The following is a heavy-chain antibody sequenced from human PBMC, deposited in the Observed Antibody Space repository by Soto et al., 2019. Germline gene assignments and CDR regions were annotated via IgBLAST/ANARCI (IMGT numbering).Heavy chain of an antibody. D-gene: IGHD2-21*01. J-gene: IGHJ4*02. CDR3: ARDLWSRTAGFYFDY. CDR1: GFTVSSNY. CDR2: IYSGGRT. Sequence: GGSLRLSCAASGFTVSSNYMSWVRQAPGKGLEWVSVIYSGGRTYYADSVKGRFTISRDNSKNTLYLQMNSLRAEDTAVYYCARDLWSRTAGFYFDYWGQGTLVTVSS. V-gene: IGHV3-66*01.